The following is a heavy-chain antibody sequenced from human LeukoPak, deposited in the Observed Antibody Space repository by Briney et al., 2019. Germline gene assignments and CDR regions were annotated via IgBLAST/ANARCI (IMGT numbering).Heavy chain of an antibody. CDR1: GGSISSHY. J-gene: IGHJ4*02. CDR3: ARSRGIAALDY. V-gene: IGHV4-59*11. Sequence: SETRSLTCTVSGGSISSHYWSWIRQPPGKGLEWIGYIYYSGSTNYNPSLKSRVTISVDTSKNQFSLKLSSVTAADTAVHYCARSRGIAALDYWGQGTLVTVSS. D-gene: IGHD6-25*01. CDR2: IYYSGST.